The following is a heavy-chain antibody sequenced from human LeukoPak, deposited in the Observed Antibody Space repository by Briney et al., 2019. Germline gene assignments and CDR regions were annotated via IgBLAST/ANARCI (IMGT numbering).Heavy chain of an antibody. J-gene: IGHJ6*01. Sequence: SETLSLTCAVSGGSISSSNWWSWVRQPPGKGLEWIGSISHSGITYNNPFLRSRVTLSLDTSKNQFSLKLSSVTAADTALYYCAWSGNYFEYFYGLAVWGQGTTVIVSS. D-gene: IGHD1-26*01. CDR1: GGSISSSNW. V-gene: IGHV4-4*02. CDR2: ISHSGIT. CDR3: AWSGNYFEYFYGLAV.